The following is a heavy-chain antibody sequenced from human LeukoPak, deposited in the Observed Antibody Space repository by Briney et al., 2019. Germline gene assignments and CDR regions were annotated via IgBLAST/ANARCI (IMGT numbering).Heavy chain of an antibody. J-gene: IGHJ4*02. CDR2: IIPILGIA. CDR1: GGTFSSYA. D-gene: IGHD1-26*01. Sequence: SVKVSCKASGGTFSSYAISWVRQAPGQGLEWMGRIIPILGIANYAQKFQGRVTITADKSTSTAYMELSSLRSEDTAVYYCASESGSYYSSSYFDYWGQGTLVTVSS. CDR3: ASESGSYYSSSYFDY. V-gene: IGHV1-69*04.